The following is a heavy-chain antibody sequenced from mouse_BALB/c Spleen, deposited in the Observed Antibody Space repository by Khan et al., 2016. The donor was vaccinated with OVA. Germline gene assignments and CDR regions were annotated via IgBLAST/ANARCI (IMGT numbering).Heavy chain of an antibody. CDR2: IWSGGST. D-gene: IGHD2-4*01. CDR1: GFSLTSYG. CDR3: ARNYDYDEGLSY. V-gene: IGHV2-2*02. J-gene: IGHJ3*01. Sequence: QVQLKESGPGLVQPSQSLSITCTVSGFSLTSYGVHWVRQSPGKGLEWLGVIWSGGSTDYNAAFISRLSISKDNSKSQVFFKPNNLQANDTAIYYCARNYDYDEGLSYWGQGTLVTVSA.